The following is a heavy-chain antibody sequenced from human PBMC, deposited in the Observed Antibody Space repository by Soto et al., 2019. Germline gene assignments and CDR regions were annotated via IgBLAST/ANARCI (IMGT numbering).Heavy chain of an antibody. CDR2: ISYDGSNK. D-gene: IGHD1-26*01. Sequence: QVQLVESGGGVVQPGRSLRLSCAASGFTFSSYGMHWVRQAPGKGLEWVAVISYDGSNKYYADSVKGRFTISRDNSKNTLYLQMNSLRAEDTAVYYCAKDRFEWEHRGDFDYWGQGTLVTVSS. V-gene: IGHV3-30*18. CDR1: GFTFSSYG. J-gene: IGHJ4*02. CDR3: AKDRFEWEHRGDFDY.